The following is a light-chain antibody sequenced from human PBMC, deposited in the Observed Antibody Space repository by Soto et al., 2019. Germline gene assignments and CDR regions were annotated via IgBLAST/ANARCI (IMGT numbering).Light chain of an antibody. CDR2: GTS. V-gene: IGKV1-39*01. CDR1: LAIGDS. CDR3: QQTYNLPRT. Sequence: DIQMTQSRSSLSASVGDRVSITFGAILAIGDSFSWFLQKVGKPPTLLIYGTSALPHGVPPRFSGSGSGTDFTLTISMLQHEHFATYYCQQTYNLPRTFGQGTKVDIK. J-gene: IGKJ1*01.